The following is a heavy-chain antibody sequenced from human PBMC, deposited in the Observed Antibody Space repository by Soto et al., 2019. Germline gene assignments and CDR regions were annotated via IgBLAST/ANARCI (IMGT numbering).Heavy chain of an antibody. CDR1: GFTLGSYW. CDR3: ARDQSSHYYYYYYMGV. CDR2: IKQDGSEK. J-gene: IGHJ6*03. Sequence: GGSLRLSCAASGFTLGSYWMSWFRQAPGKGLEWVANIKQDGSEKYYVDSVKGRFTISRDNAKNSLYLQMNSLRAEDTAVYYCARDQSSHYYYYYYMGVWGKGTTVTVSS. V-gene: IGHV3-7*01.